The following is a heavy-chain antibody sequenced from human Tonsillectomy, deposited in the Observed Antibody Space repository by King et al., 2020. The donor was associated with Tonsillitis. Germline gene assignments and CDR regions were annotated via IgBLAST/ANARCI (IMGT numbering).Heavy chain of an antibody. J-gene: IGHJ4*02. CDR1: GFTFSSYW. CDR2: INSDGIGT. Sequence: VQLVESGGGLVQPGGSLRLSCAASGFTFSSYWMHWVRQAPGKGLVWVSRINSDGIGTSYADSVKGRFTISRDTAKNSLYLQMSSLRAEDTAVYYCASAKLFLSPLHSWGQGTLVTVSS. V-gene: IGHV3-74*01. CDR3: ASAKLFLSPLHS. D-gene: IGHD3-3*01.